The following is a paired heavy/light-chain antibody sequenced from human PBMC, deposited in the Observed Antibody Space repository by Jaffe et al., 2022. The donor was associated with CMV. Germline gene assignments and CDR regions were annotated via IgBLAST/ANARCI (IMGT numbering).Light chain of an antibody. CDR3: CSYVGSYTFVV. V-gene: IGLV2-11*01. Sequence: QSALTQPRSVSGSPGQSVTISCTGTSSDVGDSRYVSWYQQYSGRAPKLIIYDVSKRPSGVPDRFSGTKSGSTASLTISGLQADDEADYYCCSYVGSYTFVVIGGGTKLTVL. CDR2: DVS. J-gene: IGLJ3*02. CDR1: SSDVGDSRY.
Heavy chain of an antibody. Sequence: QVTLKESGPVLVKPTETLTLTCTVSGFSLSNAKMGVSWIRQPPGKPLEWLAHIFSNEEESYNTALKSRLTISKDTSKSQVVLIIGNVDPVDTATYYCARMIEDMPPWSDFWSGYYRTPARTFDIWGQGTVVTVSS. D-gene: IGHD3-3*01. CDR3: ARMIEDMPPWSDFWSGYYRTPARTFDI. V-gene: IGHV2-26*01. J-gene: IGHJ3*02. CDR2: IFSNEEE. CDR1: GFSLSNAKMG.